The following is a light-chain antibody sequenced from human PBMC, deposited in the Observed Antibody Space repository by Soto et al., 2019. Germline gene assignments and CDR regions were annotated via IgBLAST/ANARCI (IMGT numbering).Light chain of an antibody. CDR3: QQSYSTPPFT. CDR2: AAS. V-gene: IGKV1-27*01. Sequence: DIQMTQSPSSLSASVGDRVTITCRASQGISNYLAWYQQKPGKVPKLLIYAASTLQSGVPSRFSGSGSGTDFTLTISSLQTEDVATYYCQQSYSTPPFTFGPGTRVDI. CDR1: QGISNY. J-gene: IGKJ3*01.